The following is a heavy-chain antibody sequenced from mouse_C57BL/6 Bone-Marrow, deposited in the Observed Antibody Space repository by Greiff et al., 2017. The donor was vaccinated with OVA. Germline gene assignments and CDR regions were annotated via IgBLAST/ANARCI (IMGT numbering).Heavy chain of an antibody. J-gene: IGHJ2*01. CDR1: GFNIKDDY. Sequence: VQLQQSGAELVRPGASVKLSCTASGFNIKDDYMHWVKQRPEQGLEWIGWIDPENGDTEYASKFQGKATITADTSSNTAYLQLSSLTSEDTAVYYCTTCYGSDYFDYWGQGTTLTVSS. D-gene: IGHD1-1*01. CDR3: TTCYGSDYFDY. CDR2: IDPENGDT. V-gene: IGHV14-4*01.